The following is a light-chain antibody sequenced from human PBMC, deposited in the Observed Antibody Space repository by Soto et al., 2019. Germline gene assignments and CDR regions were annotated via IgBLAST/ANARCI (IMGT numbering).Light chain of an antibody. CDR1: KSLVHSDGDTY. Sequence: DIVMTHTPLFATVTLGQPAVISCMASKSLVHSDGDTYLNWLQQRPGQPPRLLIYKISKRFSGVPDRFTGSGAGTDFTLKISRVAAEDVGTYYCMQQTQFPFTFGGGPKVDI. J-gene: IGKJ4*01. CDR2: KIS. CDR3: MQQTQFPFT. V-gene: IGKV2-24*01.